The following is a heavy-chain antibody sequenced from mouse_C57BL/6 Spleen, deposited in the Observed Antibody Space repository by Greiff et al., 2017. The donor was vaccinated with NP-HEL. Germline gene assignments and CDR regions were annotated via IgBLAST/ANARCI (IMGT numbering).Heavy chain of an antibody. Sequence: QVQLQQPGAELVKPGASVKLSCKASGYTFTSYWMQWVKQRPGQGLEWIGEIDPSDSYTNYNQKFKGKATLTVDTSSSTAYMQLSSLTYEDSAVYYCARAGCNYVLYYYAMDYWGQGTSVTVSS. D-gene: IGHD2-1*01. CDR3: ARAGCNYVLYYYAMDY. J-gene: IGHJ4*01. CDR2: IDPSDSYT. V-gene: IGHV1-50*01. CDR1: GYTFTSYW.